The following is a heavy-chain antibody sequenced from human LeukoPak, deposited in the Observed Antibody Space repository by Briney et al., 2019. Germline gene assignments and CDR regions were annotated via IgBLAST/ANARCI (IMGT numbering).Heavy chain of an antibody. D-gene: IGHD6-6*01. V-gene: IGHV3-21*01. CDR3: ARYCDSSSSCYYYYYMDV. CDR2: IGTSNSYI. CDR1: GFTFSNYN. J-gene: IGHJ6*03. Sequence: GGSLRLSCAASGFTFSNYNMNWVRQAQGKGLEWVSSIGTSNSYIHYADSVKGRFTISRDNAENSLYLQMNSLRAEDTAVYYCARYCDSSSSCYYYYYMDVWGKGTTVTVSS.